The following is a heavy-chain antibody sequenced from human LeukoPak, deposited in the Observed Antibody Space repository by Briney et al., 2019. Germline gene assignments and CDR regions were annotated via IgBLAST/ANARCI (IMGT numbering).Heavy chain of an antibody. CDR2: INQDGSEK. CDR3: ARGGNYYYYGMDV. CDR1: GFTFSSYW. Sequence: GGSLRLSCAASGFTFSSYWTSWVRQAPGNGLQWVANINQDGSEKYSVDSVKGRFTTSRDNAKTSLYLQMNSLRAEDTAVYYCARGGNYYYYGMDVWGQGTTVTVSS. D-gene: IGHD6-13*01. J-gene: IGHJ6*02. V-gene: IGHV3-7*01.